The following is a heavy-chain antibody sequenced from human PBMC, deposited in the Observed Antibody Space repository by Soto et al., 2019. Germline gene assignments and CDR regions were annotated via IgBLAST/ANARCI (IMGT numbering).Heavy chain of an antibody. J-gene: IGHJ4*02. Sequence: EVQLLESGGGLVQPGGSLRLSCAASGFTFSTYAMSWVRQAPRKGLEWVSAISGNGGDYTYYADSVKGRFTISRDNSKNTLLLEMSNLKTEDTAMYYCARDPERLKFGDIDYWGQGTLVTVSS. D-gene: IGHD2-21*01. CDR1: GFTFSTYA. CDR3: ARDPERLKFGDIDY. CDR2: ISGNGGDYT. V-gene: IGHV3-23*01.